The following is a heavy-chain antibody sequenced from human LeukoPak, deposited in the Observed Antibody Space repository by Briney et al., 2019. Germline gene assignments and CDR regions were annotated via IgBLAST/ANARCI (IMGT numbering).Heavy chain of an antibody. CDR2: IYYSGST. CDR1: GGSFSGYY. CDR3: ARKSRGYSGSYDY. J-gene: IGHJ4*02. D-gene: IGHD1-26*01. Sequence: SETLSLTCAVYGGSFSGYYWSWIRQPPGKGLEWIGYIYYSGSTNYNPSLKSRVTISVDTSKNQFSLKLSSVTAADTAVYYCARKSRGYSGSYDYWGQGTLVTVSS. V-gene: IGHV4-59*01.